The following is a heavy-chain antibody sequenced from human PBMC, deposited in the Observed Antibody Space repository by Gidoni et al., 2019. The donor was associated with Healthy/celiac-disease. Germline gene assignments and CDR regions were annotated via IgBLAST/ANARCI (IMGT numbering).Heavy chain of an antibody. CDR2: IFSSGNT. CDR1: GGSISSSSYY. J-gene: IGHJ3*02. V-gene: IGHV4-39*01. CDR3: ARHDSSGWYGAFDI. D-gene: IGHD6-19*01. Sequence: QLQLQESGPGLVKPPEPLSLICTVSGGSISSSSYYWDWFRQPPGKVPEWIGSIFSSGNTYYNPSLKSRVTISVDTSKNQFSLKLSSVTAADTAVYYCARHDSSGWYGAFDIWGQGTMVTVSS.